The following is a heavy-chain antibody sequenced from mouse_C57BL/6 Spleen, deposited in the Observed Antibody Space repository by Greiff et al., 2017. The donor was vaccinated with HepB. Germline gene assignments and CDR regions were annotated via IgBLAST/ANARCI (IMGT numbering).Heavy chain of an antibody. CDR3: AREGDSSGDGCLDY. CDR2: INTNNGGT. D-gene: IGHD3-2*02. Sequence: VQLQQSGPELVKPGASVKISCKASGYTFTDYYMNWVKQSHGKSLEWIGDINTNNGGTSYNQKFKGKATLTVDKSSSTAIMEIRSLTSEDSAVYYFAREGDSSGDGCLDYWGQGTTLTVSS. V-gene: IGHV1-26*01. J-gene: IGHJ2*01. CDR1: GYTFTDYY.